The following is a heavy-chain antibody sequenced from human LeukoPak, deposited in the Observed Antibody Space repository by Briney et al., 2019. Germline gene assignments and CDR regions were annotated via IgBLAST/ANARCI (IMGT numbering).Heavy chain of an antibody. CDR1: GFTFSSYE. J-gene: IGHJ4*02. Sequence: GGSLRLSCAASGFTFSSYEMNWVRQAPGKGLEWVSYISSSGSTIYYADSVKGRFTISRDNAKNSLYLQMNSLRAADTAVYYCAREDASGFDYWGQGTLVTVSS. CDR3: AREDASGFDY. V-gene: IGHV3-48*03. CDR2: ISSSGSTI. D-gene: IGHD6-25*01.